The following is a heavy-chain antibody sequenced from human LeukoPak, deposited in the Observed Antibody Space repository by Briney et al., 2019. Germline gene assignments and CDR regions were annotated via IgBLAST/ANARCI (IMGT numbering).Heavy chain of an antibody. V-gene: IGHV4-30-4*08. CDR3: ARGVDY. J-gene: IGHJ4*02. Sequence: PSQTLSLTCTVSGGSISRGDYYWSWIRQPPGKGLEWIGYIYYSGSTYYHPSLKSRVTISGDTSKNQFSLELSSVTAADTAVYYCARGVDYWGQGTLVTVSS. CDR2: IYYSGST. CDR1: GGSISRGDYY.